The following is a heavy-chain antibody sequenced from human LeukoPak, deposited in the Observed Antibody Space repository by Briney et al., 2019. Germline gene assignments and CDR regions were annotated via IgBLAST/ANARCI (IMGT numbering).Heavy chain of an antibody. J-gene: IGHJ4*02. Sequence: ASVKVSCKASGYTFTSYYMHWVRQAPGQGLEWMGIINPSGGSTSYAQKFQGRVTMTRDTSTSTVYMELSSLRSEDTAVYYCARDFHTDSISVAGYFDYWGQGTLVTVSS. CDR1: GYTFTSYY. CDR3: ARDFHTDSISVAGYFDY. D-gene: IGHD6-19*01. CDR2: INPSGGST. V-gene: IGHV1-46*01.